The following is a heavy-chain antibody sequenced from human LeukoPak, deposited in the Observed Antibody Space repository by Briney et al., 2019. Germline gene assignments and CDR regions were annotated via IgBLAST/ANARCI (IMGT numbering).Heavy chain of an antibody. D-gene: IGHD6-13*01. J-gene: IGHJ4*02. CDR3: AKRRGKGIAAAGTFDY. V-gene: IGHV3-23*01. CDR1: GFTFSSYA. Sequence: GGSLRLSCAASGFTFSSYAMSWVRQAPGKGLEWVSAISGSGGSTYYADSVKGRFTISRDNSKNTLYLQMNSLRAEDTAVYYCAKRRGKGIAAAGTFDYWGQGTLVTVSS. CDR2: ISGSGGST.